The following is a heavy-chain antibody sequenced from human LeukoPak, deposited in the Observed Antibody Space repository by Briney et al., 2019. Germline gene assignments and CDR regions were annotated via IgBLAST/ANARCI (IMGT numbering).Heavy chain of an antibody. CDR2: ISSSSSYI. CDR3: ARESQPGWAIVGATPFDY. V-gene: IGHV3-21*01. CDR1: GFTFSRYS. J-gene: IGHJ4*02. Sequence: PGGSLRLSCAASGFTFSRYSMNWVRQAPGKGLEWVSSISSSSSYIYYADSVKDRFTISRDNAKNSLYLQMNSLRAEDTAVYYCARESQPGWAIVGATPFDYWGQGTLVTVSS. D-gene: IGHD3-16*02.